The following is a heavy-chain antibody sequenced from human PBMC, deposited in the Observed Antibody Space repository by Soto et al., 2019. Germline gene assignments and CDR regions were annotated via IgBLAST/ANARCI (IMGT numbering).Heavy chain of an antibody. J-gene: IGHJ4*02. CDR3: AAELYLGGGCCHFDY. CDR1: GYTFTSYA. Sequence: SVKVSWKASGYTFTSYAMHAVPQARGQGLEWIGWIVVGRGNTNYAQELQGRLTITRDMSTSTAYLELSDLRSEDTAVYYCAAELYLGGGCCHFDYWGQGTLVTVSS. CDR2: IVVGRGNT. D-gene: IGHD2-15*01. V-gene: IGHV1-58*02.